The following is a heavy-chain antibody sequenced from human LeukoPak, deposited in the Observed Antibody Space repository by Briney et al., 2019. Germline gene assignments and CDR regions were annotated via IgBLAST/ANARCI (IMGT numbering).Heavy chain of an antibody. J-gene: IGHJ6*02. CDR1: GFTISSYW. Sequence: GGSLRLSCAASGFTISSYWMDWVRQTPGKGLEWLANINQDGTTTYYVDSVKGRFTISRDNAKNSLYLQVNSLRAEDTATYYCARVRSGNGYDTLDVWGQGTTVTVS. CDR3: ARVRSGNGYDTLDV. V-gene: IGHV3-7*01. CDR2: INQDGTTT. D-gene: IGHD3-3*01.